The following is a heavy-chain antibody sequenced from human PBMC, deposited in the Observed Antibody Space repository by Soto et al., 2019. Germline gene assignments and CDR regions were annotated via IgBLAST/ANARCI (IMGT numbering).Heavy chain of an antibody. CDR1: GGTFRRHA. J-gene: IGHJ5*02. V-gene: IGHV1-69*01. CDR3: ARAAIHGSSWYFWFDP. Sequence: QVPLVPAWSEVKMPWSSVKVPCQTSGGTFRRHAIQWVRQAPGKGPGWKGGIIPMFGTTNYAQKFKGRVTISADESTSTAYMELSSLRSEDAAVYYCARAAIHGSSWYFWFDPWGQGTLVTVSS. CDR2: IIPMFGTT. D-gene: IGHD6-13*01.